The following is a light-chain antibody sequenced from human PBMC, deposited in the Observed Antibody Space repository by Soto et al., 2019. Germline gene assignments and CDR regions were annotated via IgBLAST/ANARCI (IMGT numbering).Light chain of an antibody. V-gene: IGLV2-14*01. J-gene: IGLJ1*01. Sequence: QSALTQPASVSVSPGQSITISCTGGSSDIGGYNYVSWFQQHPGKVPKFMIYEVTNRPSGVSNRFSGSKSGSTASLTISGLQAEDEADYYCSSYTSSNTLVFGTGTKVTVL. CDR3: SSYTSSNTLV. CDR1: SSDIGGYNY. CDR2: EVT.